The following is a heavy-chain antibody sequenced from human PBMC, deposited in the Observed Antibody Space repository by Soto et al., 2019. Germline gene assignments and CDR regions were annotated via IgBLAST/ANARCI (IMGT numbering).Heavy chain of an antibody. D-gene: IGHD7-27*01. CDR1: GGSIYTYS. CDR2: IYSSGSA. V-gene: IGHV4-4*07. CDR3: ARDKALAPTVWGY. J-gene: IGHJ4*02. Sequence: SETLSLTCTVSGGSIYTYSWTWLRQPAGKGLERIGHIYSSGSANYNPSLKSRVSMSVDTSKNQFSLKLNSVTAADTAVYYCARDKALAPTVWGYWGQGIQVTVSS.